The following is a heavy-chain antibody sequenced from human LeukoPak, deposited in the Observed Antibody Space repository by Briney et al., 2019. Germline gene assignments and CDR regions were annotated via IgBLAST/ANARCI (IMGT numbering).Heavy chain of an antibody. CDR1: GFTFSDYY. CDR2: ISSSGSTI. Sequence: GGSLRLSCAASGFTFSDYYMSWIRQDPGKGLEWVSYISSSGSTIYYADSVKGRFTISRDNAKNSLYLQMNSLRAEDTAVYYCARYDSVGATTDYYYGMDVWGQGTTVTVSS. D-gene: IGHD1-26*01. V-gene: IGHV3-11*04. CDR3: ARYDSVGATTDYYYGMDV. J-gene: IGHJ6*02.